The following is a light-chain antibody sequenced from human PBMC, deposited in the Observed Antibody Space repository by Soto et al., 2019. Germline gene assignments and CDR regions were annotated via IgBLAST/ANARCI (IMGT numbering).Light chain of an antibody. CDR3: SSYAGTHVV. Sequence: QSALTQPPSASGSPGQSVTISCTGTSSDVGGYNYVSWYQQHPGKAPKLMIYDVSKRPSGVPDRFSGFKSGNTASLTVSGLQADDEADYYCSSYAGTHVVFGTGTKVTVL. CDR1: SSDVGGYNY. V-gene: IGLV2-8*01. CDR2: DVS. J-gene: IGLJ1*01.